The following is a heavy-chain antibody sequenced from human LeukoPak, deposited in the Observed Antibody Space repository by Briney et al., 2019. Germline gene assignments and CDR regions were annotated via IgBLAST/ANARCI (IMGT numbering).Heavy chain of an antibody. CDR3: ARDEPGYGEFLLY. CDR2: INEDGGAK. CDR1: GFTLSSYW. V-gene: IGHV3-7*01. Sequence: GGSLRLSCAASGFTLSSYWMSWVRQAPGKGLEWVANINEDGGAKNYVDSLKGRFTISRDNTRNSMYLQMNSLRAEDTAVYYCARDEPGYGEFLLYWGQGTLVTVSS. J-gene: IGHJ4*02. D-gene: IGHD3-10*01.